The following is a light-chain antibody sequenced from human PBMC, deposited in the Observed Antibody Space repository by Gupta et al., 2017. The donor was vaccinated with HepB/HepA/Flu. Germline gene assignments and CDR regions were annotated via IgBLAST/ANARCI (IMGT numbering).Light chain of an antibody. CDR2: RGS. Sequence: VMTQTPLSLPVTLGQPASISCRSSQSLVQRNGNTYLSWLHQRPGQPPRLLIYRGSNRCSGVPDRFSGSGAGTDFTLKISRVEAEDVGVYYCRQGKHSPWTFGQGTKVDIK. CDR3: RQGKHSPWT. CDR1: QSLVQRNGNTY. J-gene: IGKJ1*01. V-gene: IGKV2-24*01.